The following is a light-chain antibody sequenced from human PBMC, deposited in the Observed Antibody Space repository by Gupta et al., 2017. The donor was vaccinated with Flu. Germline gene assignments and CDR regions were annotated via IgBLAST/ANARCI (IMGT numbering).Light chain of an antibody. Sequence: IQVTQSPSFLSASVGDSVTISCRANQDISTFLAWYQQKPGTAPKVLIYGASTLQSGVPSRFVGSGSGTEFTLTITNLQPEDFATYYCQQLNSCTFGQGTKVEIK. V-gene: IGKV1-9*01. CDR1: QDISTF. CDR3: QQLNSCT. J-gene: IGKJ2*01. CDR2: GAS.